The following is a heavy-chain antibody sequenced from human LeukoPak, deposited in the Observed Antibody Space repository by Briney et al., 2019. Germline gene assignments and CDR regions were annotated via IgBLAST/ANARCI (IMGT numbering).Heavy chain of an antibody. J-gene: IGHJ4*02. CDR2: ISSSSTYF. CDR3: SRSLDY. V-gene: IGHV3-21*01. Sequence: GGSLRLSCAASGFTFSTYSMNWVRQAPGKGPEWVSSISSSSTYFFYADSVRGRFTVSRDNAKNSLYLQMNNLRAVDTAVYYCSRSLDYLGEGALVTVSS. CDR1: GFTFSTYS.